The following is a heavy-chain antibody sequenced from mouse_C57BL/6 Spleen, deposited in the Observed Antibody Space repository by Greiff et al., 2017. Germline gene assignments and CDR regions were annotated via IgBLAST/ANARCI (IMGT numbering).Heavy chain of an antibody. Sequence: QVQLQQSGAELVKPGASVKISCKASGYAFSSYWMNWVKQRPGKGLEWIGQIYPGDGDTNYNGKFKGKATLTADKSSSTAYMQLSSLTSEDSAVYFGARLDDYDGTWFAYWGQGTLVTVSA. CDR3: ARLDDYDGTWFAY. CDR1: GYAFSSYW. V-gene: IGHV1-80*01. J-gene: IGHJ3*01. CDR2: IYPGDGDT. D-gene: IGHD2-4*01.